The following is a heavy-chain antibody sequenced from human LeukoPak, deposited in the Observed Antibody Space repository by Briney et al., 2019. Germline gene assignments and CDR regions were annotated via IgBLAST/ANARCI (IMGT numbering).Heavy chain of an antibody. CDR3: VRSKSGTYGWFDP. D-gene: IGHD4-17*01. CDR2: IYYSVTT. J-gene: IGHJ5*02. Sequence: PPETLSLTCTVSGGSITSYYCSWIRQPPGKGRWWVGYIYYSVTTNYNPSLKRRVTISVDTSKKQFSLTVNSVTAADTAVYYCVRSKSGTYGWFDPWGQGTLVTVSS. V-gene: IGHV4-59*01. CDR1: GGSITSYY.